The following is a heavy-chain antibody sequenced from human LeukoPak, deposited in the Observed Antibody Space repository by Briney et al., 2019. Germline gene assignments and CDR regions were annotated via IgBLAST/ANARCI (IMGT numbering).Heavy chain of an antibody. CDR3: AKGLPYCSGGSCFLDY. Sequence: GGSLRLSCAASGFTFSNYAMSWVRQAPGKGLEWVSSISGSGGSTYYADSVKGRFTISRDNSKNTLYLQMNSLRAEDTAVYYCAKGLPYCSGGSCFLDYWGQGTLVTVSS. J-gene: IGHJ4*02. CDR2: ISGSGGST. V-gene: IGHV3-23*01. D-gene: IGHD2-15*01. CDR1: GFTFSNYA.